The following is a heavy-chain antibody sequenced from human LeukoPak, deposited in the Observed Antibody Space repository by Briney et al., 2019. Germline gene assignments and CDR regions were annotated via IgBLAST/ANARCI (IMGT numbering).Heavy chain of an antibody. V-gene: IGHV1-2*02. CDR3: ARGWYCSSTSCYGEWFDP. D-gene: IGHD2-2*01. CDR1: GYTFTGYY. J-gene: IGHJ5*02. CDR2: INPNSGGT. Sequence: ASVKVSCKASGYTFTGYYMHWVRQAPGQGLKWMGWINPNSGGTNYAQKFQGRVTMTRDTSISTAYMELSRLRSDDTAVYYCARGWYCSSTSCYGEWFDPWGQGTLVTVSS.